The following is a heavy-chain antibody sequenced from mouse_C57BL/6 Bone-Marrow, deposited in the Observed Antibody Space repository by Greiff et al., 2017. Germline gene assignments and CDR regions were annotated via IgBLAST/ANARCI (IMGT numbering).Heavy chain of an antibody. CDR1: GYTITSYG. CDR3: ARENYDYPWFAY. D-gene: IGHD2-4*01. Sequence: QVHVMQSGAELARPGASVKLSCTASGYTITSYGISWVKQRTGQGLEWIGEIYPRSGHTYYNEKFKGKATLTADKSSSTAYMELRSLTSEDSAVYFCARENYDYPWFAYWGQGTLGTVSA. CDR2: IYPRSGHT. J-gene: IGHJ3*01. V-gene: IGHV1-81*01.